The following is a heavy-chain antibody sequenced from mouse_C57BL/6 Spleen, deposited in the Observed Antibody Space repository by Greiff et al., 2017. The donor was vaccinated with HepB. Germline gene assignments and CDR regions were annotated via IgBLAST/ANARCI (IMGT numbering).Heavy chain of an antibody. Sequence: EVMLVESGGGLVKPGGSLKLSCAASGFTFSSYTMSWVRQTPEKRLEWVATISGGGGNTYYPDSVKGRFTISRDNAKNTLYLQMSSLRSEDTALYYCARRNHGTFDYWGQGTTLTVSS. CDR3: ARRNHGTFDY. CDR2: ISGGGGNT. J-gene: IGHJ2*01. D-gene: IGHD2-1*01. V-gene: IGHV5-9*01. CDR1: GFTFSSYT.